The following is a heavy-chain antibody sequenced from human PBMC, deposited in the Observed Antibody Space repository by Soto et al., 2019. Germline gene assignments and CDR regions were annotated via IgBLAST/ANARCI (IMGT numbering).Heavy chain of an antibody. D-gene: IGHD1-1*01. CDR3: ARLQSHGTYGMDV. J-gene: IGHJ6*02. Sequence: SVKVSCKASGCSFTYTLSWVRQAPGQGLEWMGGIIPIFGTANYAQKFQGRVTITADESTKTAYMELSTLRSEDTAVYYCARLQSHGTYGMDVWGQGTTVTVS. CDR1: GCSFTYT. V-gene: IGHV1-69*13. CDR2: IIPIFGTA.